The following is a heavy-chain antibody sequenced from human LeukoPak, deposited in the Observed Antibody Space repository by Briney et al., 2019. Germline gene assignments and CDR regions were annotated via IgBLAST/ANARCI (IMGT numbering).Heavy chain of an antibody. CDR1: GGTFSSYA. CDR3: ARFVAGATLDY. D-gene: IGHD1-26*01. J-gene: IGHJ4*02. CDR2: IIPIFGTA. Sequence: ASVKVSCKASGGTFSSYAISWVRQAPGQGLEWMGGIIPIFGTANYAQKFQGRVTITADESTSTAYIELSSLRSEDTAVYYCARFVAGATLDYWGQGTLVTVSS. V-gene: IGHV1-69*13.